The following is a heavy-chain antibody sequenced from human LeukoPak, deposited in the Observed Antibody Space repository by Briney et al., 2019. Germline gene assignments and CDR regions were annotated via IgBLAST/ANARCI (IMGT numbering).Heavy chain of an antibody. V-gene: IGHV1-8*01. Sequence: ASVKVSCKASGYTFTSYDINWVRQATGQGLEWMGWMNPNSGNTGYAQKFQGRVTMTRNTSIGTAYMELSSLRSEDTAVYYCARGSSSSWFRYYYYYMDVWGKGTTVTISS. CDR3: ARGSSSSWFRYYYYYMDV. CDR2: MNPNSGNT. CDR1: GYTFTSYD. D-gene: IGHD6-13*01. J-gene: IGHJ6*03.